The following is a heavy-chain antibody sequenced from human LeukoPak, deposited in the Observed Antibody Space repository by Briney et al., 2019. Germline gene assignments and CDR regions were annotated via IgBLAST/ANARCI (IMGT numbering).Heavy chain of an antibody. D-gene: IGHD5-12*01. Sequence: GGSLGLSCAASGFTFSSYAMSWVRQAPGKGLEWVSAISGSGGSTYYADSVKGRFTISRDDSKNTLYLQMNSLRAEDTAVYYCAKDLVATTYYYYGMDVWGQGTTVTVSS. CDR1: GFTFSSYA. CDR3: AKDLVATTYYYYGMDV. J-gene: IGHJ6*02. V-gene: IGHV3-23*01. CDR2: ISGSGGST.